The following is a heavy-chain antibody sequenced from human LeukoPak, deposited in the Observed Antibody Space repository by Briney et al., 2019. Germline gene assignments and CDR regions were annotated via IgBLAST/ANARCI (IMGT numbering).Heavy chain of an antibody. Sequence: PGGSLRLSCAASRFTFSRYSMNWVRQAPGKGLEWVSYISSSSSTMYYADSVKGRFTISRDSAKNSLYLQMNSLRVEETAVYYCARDPYSGYDLQAFDYWGQGTLVTVSS. D-gene: IGHD5-12*01. CDR1: RFTFSRYS. J-gene: IGHJ4*02. CDR2: ISSSSSTM. V-gene: IGHV3-48*01. CDR3: ARDPYSGYDLQAFDY.